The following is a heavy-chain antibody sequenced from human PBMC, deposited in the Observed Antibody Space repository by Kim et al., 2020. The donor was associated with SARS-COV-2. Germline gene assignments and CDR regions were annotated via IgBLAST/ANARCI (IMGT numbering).Heavy chain of an antibody. CDR3: ARDLYGSGSFFDY. Sequence: SETLSLTCTVSGGSISSYYWSWIRQPPGKGLEWIGYIYYSGSTNYNPSPKSRVTISVDTSKNQFSLKLSSVTAADTAVYYCARDLYGSGSFFDYWGQGTL. CDR1: GGSISSYY. J-gene: IGHJ4*02. D-gene: IGHD3-10*01. V-gene: IGHV4-59*13. CDR2: IYYSGST.